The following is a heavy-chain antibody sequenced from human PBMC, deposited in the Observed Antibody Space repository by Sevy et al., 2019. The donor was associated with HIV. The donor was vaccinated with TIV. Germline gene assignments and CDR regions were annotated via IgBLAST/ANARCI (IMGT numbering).Heavy chain of an antibody. Sequence: GGSRRLSCAASGFTFNKFAMSWVRQAPGKGLEWVSAISRKSLGTYYADPVKGRFSISRDDSKNMLYLQMSSLRGDDTAVYYCAKEGNNSPDKFDSWGHGTLVTVSS. CDR1: GFTFNKFA. J-gene: IGHJ4*01. CDR2: ISRKSLGT. D-gene: IGHD1-1*01. V-gene: IGHV3-23*01. CDR3: AKEGNNSPDKFDS.